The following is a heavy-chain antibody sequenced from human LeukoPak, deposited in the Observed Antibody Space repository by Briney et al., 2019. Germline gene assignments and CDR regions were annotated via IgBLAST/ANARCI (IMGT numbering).Heavy chain of an antibody. CDR1: GGSFSGYY. V-gene: IGHV4-34*01. CDR2: INHSGST. CDR3: ARGSGTVAY. Sequence: PSETLSLTCAVYGGSFSGYYWSWIRQPPGKGLEWIGEINHSGSTNYNPSLKSRVTISVDTSKNQFSLKLSSMTAADTAVYYCARGSGTVAYWGQGTLVTVSS. J-gene: IGHJ4*02. D-gene: IGHD4-11*01.